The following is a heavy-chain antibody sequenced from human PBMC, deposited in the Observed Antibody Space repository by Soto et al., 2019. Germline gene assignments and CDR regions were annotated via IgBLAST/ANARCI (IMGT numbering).Heavy chain of an antibody. V-gene: IGHV3-53*01. CDR2: IYSGGST. CDR1: GFTVSSNY. D-gene: IGHD3-22*01. CDR3: ARVRDSSGYYEYYFDY. J-gene: IGHJ4*02. Sequence: GGSLRLSCAASGFTVSSNYMSWVRQAPGKGLEWVSVIYSGGSTYYADSVKGRFTISRDNSKNTLYLQMNSLRAEDTAVYYCARVRDSSGYYEYYFDYWGQGTLVTVSS.